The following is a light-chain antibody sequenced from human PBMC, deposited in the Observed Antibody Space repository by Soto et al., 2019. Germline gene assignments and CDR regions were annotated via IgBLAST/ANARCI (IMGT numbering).Light chain of an antibody. CDR3: QHYNNWPPLT. CDR2: GAS. J-gene: IGKJ4*01. CDR1: QSVSSN. V-gene: IGKV3-15*01. Sequence: EIVMTQSPATLSVSPGERATLSCRASQSVSSNLAWYQQKPGQAPRLLIYGASTRATGIPARFSDSGSGTEFTLTISSLQSEDFAVYSCQHYNNWPPLTFGGGTKVEIK.